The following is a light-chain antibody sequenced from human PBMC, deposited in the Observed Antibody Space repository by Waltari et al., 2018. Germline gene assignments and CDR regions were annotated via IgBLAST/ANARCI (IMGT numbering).Light chain of an antibody. CDR2: DAS. CDR3: QKYVNLPAT. Sequence: EIVLTQSPGTPSLSPGERATLSCRASPSVGRYLAWYQQKPGQAPRLLIYDASTRATGIPDRFSGSGSGTDFSLTISRLESEDFAVYYCQKYVNLPATFGQGTKVEIK. V-gene: IGKV3-20*01. CDR1: PSVGRY. J-gene: IGKJ1*01.